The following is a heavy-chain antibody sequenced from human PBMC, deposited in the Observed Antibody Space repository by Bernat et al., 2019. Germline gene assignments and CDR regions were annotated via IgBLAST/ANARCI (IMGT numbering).Heavy chain of an antibody. CDR2: IWYDGSNK. J-gene: IGHJ6*02. D-gene: IGHD3-16*01. CDR3: ARELAGYVYYYYGMDV. Sequence: QVQLVESGGGVVQPGRSLRLSCAASGFTFSSYGMHWVRQAPGKGLEWVAVIWYDGSNKYYADSVKGRFTISRDKSKNTLYLQMNSLRAEDTAVYYCARELAGYVYYYYGMDVWGQGTTVTVSS. CDR1: GFTFSSYG. V-gene: IGHV3-33*01.